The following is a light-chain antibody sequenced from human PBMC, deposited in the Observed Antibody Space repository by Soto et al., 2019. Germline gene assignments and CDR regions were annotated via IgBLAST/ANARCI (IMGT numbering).Light chain of an antibody. Sequence: EIVLTQSPGALSLSPGARATLSCRASQSISGNYLAWYQQKPGQAPRLLIYGASNRATGIPERFSGSGSGTDFTLTIGRLEPQDSAMYYCQQYVISVTFGQGTRLEI. CDR1: QSISGNY. V-gene: IGKV3-20*01. CDR2: GAS. J-gene: IGKJ5*01. CDR3: QQYVISVT.